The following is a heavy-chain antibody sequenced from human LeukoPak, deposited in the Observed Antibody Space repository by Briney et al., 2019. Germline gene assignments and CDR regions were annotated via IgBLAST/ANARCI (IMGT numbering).Heavy chain of an antibody. J-gene: IGHJ3*02. CDR1: GGSIGSYY. CDR2: IYYSGST. Sequence: SETLSLSCTVSGGSIGSYYWSWIRQPPAKGLEWIGYIYYSGSTNYNPSLKSRVTISVDTSKNQFSLKLSSVTAADTAVYYCARDKEGDGYNTNRGAFDIWGQGTMVTVSS. D-gene: IGHD5-24*01. V-gene: IGHV4-59*01. CDR3: ARDKEGDGYNTNRGAFDI.